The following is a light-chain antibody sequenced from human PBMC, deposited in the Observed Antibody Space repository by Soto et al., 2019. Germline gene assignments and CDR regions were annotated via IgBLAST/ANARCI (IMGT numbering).Light chain of an antibody. CDR3: QHYNSYGT. J-gene: IGKJ1*01. CDR2: KAS. CDR1: QTISSW. V-gene: IGKV1-5*03. Sequence: DIQMTQSPSTLSGSVGDRFTITCRASQTISSWLAWYQQKPGKAPKLLIYKASTLKSGVPSRFSGSGSGTEFTLTISSLQPDDFATYYCQHYNSYGTFGQGTTGDIK.